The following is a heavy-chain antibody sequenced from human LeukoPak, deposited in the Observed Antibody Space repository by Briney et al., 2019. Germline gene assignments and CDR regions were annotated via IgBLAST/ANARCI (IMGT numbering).Heavy chain of an antibody. CDR2: IYGGGDT. D-gene: IGHD3-3*01. J-gene: IGHJ4*02. Sequence: GGSLRLSCAASGFSVNNNYVNWVRQAPGKGLEWVSIIYGGGDTSYADSVKGRFTISRDNSKNTVYLQMNSLRAEDTVVYYCAKESGYYHYWGQGTQVTVSS. CDR3: AKESGYYHY. CDR1: GFSVNNNY. V-gene: IGHV3-53*01.